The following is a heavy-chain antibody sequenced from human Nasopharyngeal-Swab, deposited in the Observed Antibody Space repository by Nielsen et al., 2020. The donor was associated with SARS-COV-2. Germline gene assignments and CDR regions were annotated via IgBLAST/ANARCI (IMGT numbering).Heavy chain of an antibody. D-gene: IGHD1-1*01. CDR2: IYYSGST. Sequence: WIRQPPGKGLEWIGYIYYSGSTYYNPSLKSRVTISVDTSKNQFSLKLSSVTAADTAVYYCARDIGTPAYPRYYYYGMDVWGQGTTVTVPS. CDR3: ARDIGTPAYPRYYYYGMDV. V-gene: IGHV4-31*02. J-gene: IGHJ6*02.